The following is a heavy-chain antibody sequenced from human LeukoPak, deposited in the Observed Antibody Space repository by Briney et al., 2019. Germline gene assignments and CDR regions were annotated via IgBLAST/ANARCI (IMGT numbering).Heavy chain of an antibody. V-gene: IGHV3-30-3*01. Sequence: GGSLRLSCAASGFTFSSCAMHWVRQAPGKGLEWVAVISYDGSNKYYADSVKGRFTISRDNSKNTLYLQMNSLRAEDTAVYYCARDLQAARPPLYYYYGMDVWGQGTTVTVSS. D-gene: IGHD6-6*01. CDR2: ISYDGSNK. CDR3: ARDLQAARPPLYYYYGMDV. J-gene: IGHJ6*02. CDR1: GFTFSSCA.